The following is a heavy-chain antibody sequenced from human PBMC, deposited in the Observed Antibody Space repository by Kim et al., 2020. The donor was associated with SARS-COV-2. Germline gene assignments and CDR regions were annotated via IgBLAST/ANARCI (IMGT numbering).Heavy chain of an antibody. CDR2: MNPNSGNT. D-gene: IGHD3-10*01. J-gene: IGHJ6*02. V-gene: IGHV1-8*01. Sequence: ASVKVSCKASGYTFTSYDINWVRQATGQGLEWMGWMNPNSGNTGYAQKFQGRVTMTRNTSISTAYMELSSLRSEDTAVYYCARGPFFHGSGTPYGMDVWGQGTTVTVSS. CDR1: GYTFTSYD. CDR3: ARGPFFHGSGTPYGMDV.